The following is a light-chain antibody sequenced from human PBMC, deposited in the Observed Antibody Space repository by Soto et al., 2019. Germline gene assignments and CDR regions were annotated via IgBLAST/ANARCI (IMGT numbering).Light chain of an antibody. CDR2: SNY. V-gene: IGLV1-44*01. CDR1: SSNIGSKT. Sequence: QSALTQPPSASGTPGQRVTISCSGSSSNIGSKTVNWYQQLPGTAPKLLIYSNYQRPSGVPDRFSGSKSGTSASLAISGHQSEDEADYYCSAWDASLNGYVFGTGTKVTVL. J-gene: IGLJ1*01. CDR3: SAWDASLNGYV.